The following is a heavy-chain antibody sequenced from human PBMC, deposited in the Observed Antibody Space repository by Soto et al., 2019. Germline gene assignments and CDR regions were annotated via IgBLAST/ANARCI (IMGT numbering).Heavy chain of an antibody. J-gene: IGHJ4*02. CDR1: GVSVSSETHY. D-gene: IGHD2-8*01. Sequence: SETLSLTCSVSGVSVSSETHYWSWIRQPPGKGLEWIGEIYYTGSITYKPSLKSRLTVSVDASKNQFSLMLRSVTAADTAIYYCARIRGINGYPTAFDYGGQGTLVTVSS. CDR3: ARIRGINGYPTAFDY. V-gene: IGHV4-61*01. CDR2: IYYTGSI.